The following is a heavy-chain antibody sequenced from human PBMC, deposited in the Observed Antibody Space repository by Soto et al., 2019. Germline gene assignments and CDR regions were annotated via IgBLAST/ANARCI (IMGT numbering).Heavy chain of an antibody. J-gene: IGHJ4*02. CDR1: GFSFSSYA. V-gene: IGHV3-23*01. D-gene: IGHD6-6*01. CDR2: ISGSGGDT. Sequence: GGSLRLSCAASGFSFSSYAMSWVRQAPGKGLEWVSAISGSGGDTWYADSVKGRFTISRDNSKNTLYLQMNCLRAEDTAVYFCANDASASARPDYWGQGTLVTVSS. CDR3: ANDASASARPDY.